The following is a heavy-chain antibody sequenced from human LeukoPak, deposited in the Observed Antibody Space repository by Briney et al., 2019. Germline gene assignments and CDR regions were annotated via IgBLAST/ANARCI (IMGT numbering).Heavy chain of an antibody. CDR3: ARWGHFDTSGYFVVDY. V-gene: IGHV4-59*01. D-gene: IGHD3-22*01. CDR2: IYYSGST. CDR1: GGSISSYY. J-gene: IGHJ4*02. Sequence: SETLSLTCTVSGGSISSYYWSWIRQPPGKGLEWIGYIYYSGSTHYNPSLQSRVSISIDTSKNHFSLKLRSVTAVDTAVYYCARWGHFDTSGYFVVDYWGQGTLVTVSS.